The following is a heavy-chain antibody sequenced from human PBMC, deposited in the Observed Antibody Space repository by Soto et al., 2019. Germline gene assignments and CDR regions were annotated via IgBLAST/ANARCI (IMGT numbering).Heavy chain of an antibody. V-gene: IGHV4-38-2*01. CDR2: MYHSGIT. Sequence: SETLSLTCAVSGYSIRSGYFWGWIRQPPGKGLEWIGSMYHSGITCYNLSLKSRVTISVDTSRNQLSLKLSSATAADTAVYYCARSMYSTSAQLYYGMDVWGQGTTVTVSS. J-gene: IGHJ6*02. CDR3: ARSMYSTSAQLYYGMDV. D-gene: IGHD6-6*01. CDR1: GYSIRSGYF.